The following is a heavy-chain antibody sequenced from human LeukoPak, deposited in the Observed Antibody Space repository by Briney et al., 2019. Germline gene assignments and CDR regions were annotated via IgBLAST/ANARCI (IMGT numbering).Heavy chain of an antibody. V-gene: IGHV1-46*01. Sequence: GASVKVPCKASGYTFTSYYMHWVRQAPGQGLEWMGIINPSGGSTSYAQKFQGRVTMTRDTSTSTVYMELSSLRSEDTAVYYCARYSYPTRGIVVVPALDYWGQGTLVTVSS. CDR1: GYTFTSYY. D-gene: IGHD3-22*01. CDR2: INPSGGST. J-gene: IGHJ4*02. CDR3: ARYSYPTRGIVVVPALDY.